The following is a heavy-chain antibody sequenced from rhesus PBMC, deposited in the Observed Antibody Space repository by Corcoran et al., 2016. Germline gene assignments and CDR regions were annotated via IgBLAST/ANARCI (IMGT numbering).Heavy chain of an antibody. D-gene: IGHD5-36*01. J-gene: IGHJ4*01. CDR2: IDGGGGET. V-gene: IGHV4-106*01. CDR1: GGSISDDYY. CDR3: ASDRIATVYYFDY. Sequence: QVRLQESGPGLVKPSETLSLTCAVSGGSISDDYYWSWIRQSPGKGLEWMGHIDGGGGETKDHASPAKRVTIAIDQSKNQLSLKVISVNAADTAVYYCASDRIATVYYFDYWGQGVLVTVSS.